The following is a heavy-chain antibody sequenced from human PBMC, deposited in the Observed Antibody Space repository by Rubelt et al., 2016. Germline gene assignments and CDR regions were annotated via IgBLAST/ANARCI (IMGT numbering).Heavy chain of an antibody. CDR1: GFTFDDYA. D-gene: IGHD2-15*01. J-gene: IGHJ4*02. CDR2: ISGDGGST. V-gene: IGHV3-43*02. Sequence: EVQLVESGGGVVQPGGSLRLSCAASGFTFDDYAMHWVRQAPGKGLEWVSLISGDGGSTYYADSVKGRCTISSDNSKNSLYLQMNSLRTEDTALYYCAKDNTDCSGGSCYSGGDYWGQGTLVTVSS. CDR3: AKDNTDCSGGSCYSGGDY.